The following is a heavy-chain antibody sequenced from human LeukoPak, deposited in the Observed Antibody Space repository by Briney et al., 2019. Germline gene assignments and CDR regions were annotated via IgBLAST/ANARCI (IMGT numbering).Heavy chain of an antibody. CDR2: IIPIFGTA. Sequence: ASVKVSCKASGGTFTSYAISWVRQAPGQGLEWMGGIIPIFGTANYAQKFQGRVTITADKSTSTAYMELSSLRSEDTAVYYCAREGYSSGWYNYFGYWGQGTLVTVSS. J-gene: IGHJ4*02. CDR3: AREGYSSGWYNYFGY. D-gene: IGHD6-19*01. CDR1: GGTFTSYA. V-gene: IGHV1-69*06.